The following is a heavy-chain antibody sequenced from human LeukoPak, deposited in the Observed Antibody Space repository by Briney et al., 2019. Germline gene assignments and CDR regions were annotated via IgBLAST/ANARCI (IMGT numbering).Heavy chain of an antibody. CDR2: ISYDGSNK. J-gene: IGHJ4*02. V-gene: IGHV3-30-3*01. CDR3: ARDVDPGIAVAGSFDY. Sequence: PGGSLRLSCAASGFTFSSYAMHWVRQAPGKGLEWVAVISYDGSNKYYADSAKGRFTISRDNSKNTLYLQMNSLRAEDTAVYYCARDVDPGIAVAGSFDYWGQGTLVTVSS. D-gene: IGHD6-19*01. CDR1: GFTFSSYA.